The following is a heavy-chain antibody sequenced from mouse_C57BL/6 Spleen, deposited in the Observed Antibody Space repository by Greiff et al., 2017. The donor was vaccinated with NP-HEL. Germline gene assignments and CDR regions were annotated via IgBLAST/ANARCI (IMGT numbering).Heavy chain of an antibody. V-gene: IGHV1-80*01. CDR2: IYPGDGNT. Sequence: QVQLKQSGAELVKPGASVKISCKASGYAFSSYWMNWVKQRPGKGLEWIGQIYPGDGNTNYNGKFKGKATLTADKSSSTAYMQLSSLTFEDSAVYFCARRKRYYAMDYWGQGTSVTVSS. J-gene: IGHJ4*01. CDR3: ARRKRYYAMDY. CDR1: GYAFSSYW.